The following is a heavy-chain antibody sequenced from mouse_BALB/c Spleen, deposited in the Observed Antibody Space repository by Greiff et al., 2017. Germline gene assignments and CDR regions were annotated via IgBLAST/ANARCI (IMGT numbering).Heavy chain of an antibody. Sequence: VQLQQPGAELVKPGASVKMSCKASGYTFTSYNMHWVKQTPGQGLEWIGAIYPGNGYTSYNQKFKGKATLTADKSSSTAYMQLSSLTSEDSAVYYCARGGPYYGNYGGTYYFDYWGQGTTLTVSS. CDR3: ARGGPYYGNYGGTYYFDY. CDR1: GYTFTSYN. V-gene: IGHV1-12*01. CDR2: IYPGNGYT. J-gene: IGHJ2*01. D-gene: IGHD2-10*01.